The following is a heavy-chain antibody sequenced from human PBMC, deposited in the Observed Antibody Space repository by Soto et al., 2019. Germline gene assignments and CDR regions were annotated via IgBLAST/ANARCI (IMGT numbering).Heavy chain of an antibody. J-gene: IGHJ6*02. CDR1: GFTLSDYH. CDR2: IKRGGSPV. V-gene: IGHV3-11*01. Sequence: GGSLRLSCAASGFTLSDYHMSWIRQAPGKGLEWVSYIKRGGSPVYYAESVKGRFTISRDNTKNSLYLQMSSLGVEDTAVYYCARRIAGDKGKAMDVWGQGIMGTVSS. CDR3: ARRIAGDKGKAMDV. D-gene: IGHD1-26*01.